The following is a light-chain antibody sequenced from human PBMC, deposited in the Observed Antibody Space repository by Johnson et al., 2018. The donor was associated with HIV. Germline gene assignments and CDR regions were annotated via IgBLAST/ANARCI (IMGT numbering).Light chain of an antibody. V-gene: IGLV1-51*01. Sequence: QSVLTQPPSVSAAPGQKVTISCSGSSSNIGNNYVSWYQQLPGRAPKLLIYDNNKRPSGIPDRFSGSKSGTSATLGITGLQTGDEADYYCGTWYSSLRVGFFGTGTKVTVL. CDR1: SSNIGNNY. J-gene: IGLJ1*01. CDR3: GTWYSSLRVGF. CDR2: DNN.